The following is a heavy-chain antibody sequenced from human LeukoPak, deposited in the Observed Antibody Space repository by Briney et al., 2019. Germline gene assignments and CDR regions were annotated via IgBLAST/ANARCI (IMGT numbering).Heavy chain of an antibody. J-gene: IGHJ3*02. CDR1: GGSISSYY. V-gene: IGHV4-59*08. D-gene: IGHD6-13*01. CDR3: ARRIAAADAFDI. Sequence: PSETLSLTCTVSGGSISSYYWSWIRQPPGKGLEWIGYIYYSGSTNYNPSLKSRVTISVDTSKTQFSLKLNSVTAADTAVYYCARRIAAADAFDIWGQGTMVTVSS. CDR2: IYYSGST.